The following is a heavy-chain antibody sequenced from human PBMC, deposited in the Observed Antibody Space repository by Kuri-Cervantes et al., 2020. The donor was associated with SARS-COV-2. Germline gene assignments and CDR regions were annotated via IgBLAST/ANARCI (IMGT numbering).Heavy chain of an antibody. CDR1: GNTLTELP. J-gene: IGHJ6*03. V-gene: IGHV1-24*01. D-gene: IGHD2-2*02. CDR2: FDPEQREI. Sequence: ASVKVSCKVSGNTLTELPLHWVRQAPGKGLEWMGGFDPEQREIIYAQKFQDRVSMTTDTSTSTAYMELRSLRSDDTAVYYCARTYCSSTSCYTGWSDYYYYYMDVWGKGTTVTVSS. CDR3: ARTYCSSTSCYTGWSDYYYYYMDV.